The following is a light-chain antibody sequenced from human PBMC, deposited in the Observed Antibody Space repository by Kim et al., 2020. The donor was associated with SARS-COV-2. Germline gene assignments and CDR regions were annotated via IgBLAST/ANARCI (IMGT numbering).Light chain of an antibody. J-gene: IGKJ4*01. V-gene: IGKV3-11*01. CDR3: QQRLNWPPLT. CDR1: QSGYSY. CDR2: DAT. Sequence: SPGGRATLSFRASQSGYSYLVWYQQKPGHAPRLLIYDATQRATGIPARFSGSGSGTDFTLTISSLEPEDFAVYYCQQRLNWPPLTFGGGTKVDIK.